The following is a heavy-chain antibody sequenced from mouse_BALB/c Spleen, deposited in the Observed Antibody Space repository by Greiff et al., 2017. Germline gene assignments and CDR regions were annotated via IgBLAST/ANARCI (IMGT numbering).Heavy chain of an antibody. CDR2: ISDGGSYT. V-gene: IGHV5-4*02. CDR3: ARDGGWLPFAY. D-gene: IGHD2-3*01. Sequence: DVMLVESGGGLVKPGGSLKLSCAASGFTFSDYYMYWVRQTPEKRLEWVATISDGGSYTYYPASVKGRFTISRDNAKNNLYLQMSSLKSEDTAMYYCARDGGWLPFAYWGQGTLVTVSA. CDR1: GFTFSDYY. J-gene: IGHJ3*01.